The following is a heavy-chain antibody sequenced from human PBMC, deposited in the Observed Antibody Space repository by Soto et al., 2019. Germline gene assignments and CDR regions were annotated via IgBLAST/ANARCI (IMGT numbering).Heavy chain of an antibody. CDR2: ITYNGDT. D-gene: IGHD2-21*01. CDR1: GYTFTNYG. Sequence: ASVKVSCKASGYTFTNYGISWVRQAPGQGLEWMGWITYNGDTNYPQKLQGRVTITTDTSTSTAYMELRSLRSDDTAVYYCARVVITNYAVFDYWGQGTLVTVSS. CDR3: ARVVITNYAVFDY. V-gene: IGHV1-18*01. J-gene: IGHJ4*02.